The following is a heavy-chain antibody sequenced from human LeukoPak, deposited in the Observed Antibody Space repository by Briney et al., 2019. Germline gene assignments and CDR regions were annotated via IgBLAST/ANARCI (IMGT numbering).Heavy chain of an antibody. CDR2: IYHSVST. V-gene: IGHV4-30-2*01. CDR3: AARYGSGSLYYGMDV. Sequence: SETLSLTCAVSGGSISSGGYSWSWIRQPPGKGLEWIGYIYHSVSTYYNPSLKSRVTISVDRSKNQFSLKLSSVTAADTAVYYCAARYGSGSLYYGMDVWGQGTTVTVSS. CDR1: GGSISSGGYS. D-gene: IGHD3-10*01. J-gene: IGHJ6*02.